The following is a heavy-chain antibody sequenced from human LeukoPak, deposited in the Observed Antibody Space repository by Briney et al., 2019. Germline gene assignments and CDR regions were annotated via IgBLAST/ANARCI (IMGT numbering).Heavy chain of an antibody. CDR3: ARESVPAVAVRRGLNY. Sequence: ASVKVSCKASGYTFTDYYMHWVRQAPGQGLEWMGWINPNSGGTNYAQKFQGRVTMTRDTSISTVYMEMSRLRSDDTAVYYCARESVPAVAVRRGLNYWGQGTLVAVSS. V-gene: IGHV1-2*02. J-gene: IGHJ4*02. CDR2: INPNSGGT. D-gene: IGHD2-2*01. CDR1: GYTFTDYY.